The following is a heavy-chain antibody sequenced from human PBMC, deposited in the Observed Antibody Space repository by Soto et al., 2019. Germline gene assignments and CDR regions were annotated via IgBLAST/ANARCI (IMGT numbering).Heavy chain of an antibody. J-gene: IGHJ2*01. V-gene: IGHV1-69*01. CDR3: ARMRLGYGPWYFDL. CDR1: GGAFSSYA. Sequence: QVQLVQSGAEVKKPGSSVKVSCKASGGAFSSYAISWVRQAPGQGLEWMGGNVPLFNIANYAQKFQGRVTITADEPTSTAYMDLSNLTSEDTAVYYCARMRLGYGPWYFDLWGRGTLITVSS. CDR2: NVPLFNIA. D-gene: IGHD5-18*01.